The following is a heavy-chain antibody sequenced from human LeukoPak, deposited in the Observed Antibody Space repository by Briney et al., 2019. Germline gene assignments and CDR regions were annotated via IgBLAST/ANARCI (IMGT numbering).Heavy chain of an antibody. V-gene: IGHV3-33*01. CDR3: ARNYGEVLDY. CDR2: IWYDGSNK. CDR1: GFTFSSYG. J-gene: IGHJ4*02. Sequence: GRSLRLSCAASGFTFSSYGMHWVRQAPGKGLEWVAVIWYDGSNKYYADSVKGRFTISRDNSKDTLYLQMNSLRAEDTAVYYCARNYGEVLDYWGQGTLVAVSS. D-gene: IGHD4-17*01.